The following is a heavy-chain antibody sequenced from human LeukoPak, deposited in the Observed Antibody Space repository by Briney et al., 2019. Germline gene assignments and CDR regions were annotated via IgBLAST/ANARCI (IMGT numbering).Heavy chain of an antibody. CDR1: GYTFTGYY. Sequence: ASVKVSCKASGYTFTGYYMHWVRQAPGQGLEWMGWINPNSGGTNYAQKFQGRVTMTRDTSISTAYMELSRLRSDDTAVYYCARRQLERPRLFDYWGQGTLDTVSS. CDR2: INPNSGGT. CDR3: ARRQLERPRLFDY. V-gene: IGHV1-2*02. J-gene: IGHJ4*02. D-gene: IGHD1-1*01.